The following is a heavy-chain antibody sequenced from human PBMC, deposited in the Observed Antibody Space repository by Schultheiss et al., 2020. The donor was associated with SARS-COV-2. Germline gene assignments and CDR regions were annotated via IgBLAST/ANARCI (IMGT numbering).Heavy chain of an antibody. D-gene: IGHD2-2*01. Sequence: GGSLRLSCAASGFTFSDYYMSWIRQAPGKGLEWVSYISSSGSTIYYADSVKGRFTISRDNAKNSLYLQMNSLRAEDTAVYYCASNPRGYCSSTSCHPDWYFDLWGRGTLVTVSS. CDR1: GFTFSDYY. J-gene: IGHJ2*01. V-gene: IGHV3-11*04. CDR3: ASNPRGYCSSTSCHPDWYFDL. CDR2: ISSSGSTI.